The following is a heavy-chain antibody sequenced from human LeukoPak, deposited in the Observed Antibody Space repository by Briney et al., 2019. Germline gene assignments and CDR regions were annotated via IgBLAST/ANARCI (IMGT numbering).Heavy chain of an antibody. CDR2: ISYDENNK. V-gene: IGHV3-30-3*01. D-gene: IGHD3-22*01. Sequence: QPGRSLRLSCAASGFTFSNYVMHWVRQAPGKGLERVAVISYDENNKWYADSVKGRFTISRDNSKNTLYLLMNSLKTEDTAVYYCALYAYNSSGLTPFDHWGQGTQVTVSS. J-gene: IGHJ4*02. CDR3: ALYAYNSSGLTPFDH. CDR1: GFTFSNYV.